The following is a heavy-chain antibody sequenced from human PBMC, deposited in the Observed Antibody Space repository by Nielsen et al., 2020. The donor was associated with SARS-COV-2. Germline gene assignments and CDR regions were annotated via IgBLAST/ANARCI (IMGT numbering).Heavy chain of an antibody. D-gene: IGHD6-13*01. CDR2: IYYSGST. CDR1: GGSFSSYS. V-gene: IGHV4-59*13. J-gene: IGHJ5*02. Sequence: SETLPLTCTVSGGSFSSYSRSWIRQPPGKGLEWIGSIYYSGSTNYNPSLKSRVTISVDTSKNQFSLKLSSVTAADTAVYYCARGTSAIAASALDPWGQRTLVTGSS. CDR3: ARGTSAIAASALDP.